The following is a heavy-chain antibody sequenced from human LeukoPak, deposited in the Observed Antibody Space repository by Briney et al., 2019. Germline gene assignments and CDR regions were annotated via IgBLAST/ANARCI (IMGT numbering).Heavy chain of an antibody. Sequence: GGSLRLSCAASGFAFSSYGMNWVRQAPGKGLEWVSYIATSSRTIHYADSVKGRFTISRDNAKNSLYLQMNSLRDEDTAVYYCARHDYGGNSGDYWGQGTLVTISS. D-gene: IGHD4-23*01. CDR2: IATSSRTI. CDR1: GFAFSSYG. J-gene: IGHJ4*02. V-gene: IGHV3-48*02. CDR3: ARHDYGGNSGDY.